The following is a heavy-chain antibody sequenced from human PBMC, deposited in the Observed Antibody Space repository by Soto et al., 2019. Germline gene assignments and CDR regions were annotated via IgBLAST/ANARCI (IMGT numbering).Heavy chain of an antibody. D-gene: IGHD6-13*01. V-gene: IGHV1-46*01. CDR2: INPASGNT. CDR3: ARYLAAGDY. CDR1: GYTFTHYY. J-gene: IGHJ4*01. Sequence: QVQLVQSGAEVKKPGASVKLSCRTSGYTFTHYYIHWVRQAPGQGLEWLAIINPASGNTNYAQDFQGRVTLTMDKSTTTVYMELSGLKAEDTAIFYCARYLAAGDYWGDATLVTASS.